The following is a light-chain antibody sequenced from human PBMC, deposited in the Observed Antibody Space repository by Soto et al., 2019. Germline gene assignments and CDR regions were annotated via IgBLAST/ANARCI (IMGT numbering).Light chain of an antibody. V-gene: IGKV3-15*01. Sequence: ETVITQSPATLSMSPGERVTLSCRASQSVSTNVASYQQKPGQAPRLLIYGASTRATGIPPRFSGSGYATEFTLTISSLQTEDFAVYYCQQYNYRPPYTFGQGTRLEIK. CDR3: QQYNYRPPYT. CDR2: GAS. CDR1: QSVSTN. J-gene: IGKJ5*01.